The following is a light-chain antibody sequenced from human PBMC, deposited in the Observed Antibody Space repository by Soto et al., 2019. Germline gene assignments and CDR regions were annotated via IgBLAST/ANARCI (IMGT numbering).Light chain of an antibody. Sequence: EIVMTQSPATLSVSPGERATLSCRASQSVSSNLAWYQQKPGQAPRLLIYGASTRATGIPGRFSGSGSGTEFTLTISSLQSEDFAVYYCQQYNNWPETFVQGTKVEIK. J-gene: IGKJ1*01. CDR3: QQYNNWPET. V-gene: IGKV3-15*01. CDR1: QSVSSN. CDR2: GAS.